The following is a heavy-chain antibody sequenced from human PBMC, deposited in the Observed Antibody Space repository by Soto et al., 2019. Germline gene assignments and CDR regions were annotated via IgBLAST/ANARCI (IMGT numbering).Heavy chain of an antibody. V-gene: IGHV4-59*01. CDR3: ARGVYDFWSGYYVDY. Sequence: QVQLQESGPRLVKPSETLSLTCTVSGGSISSYYWSWIRQPPGKGLEWIGYIYYSGSTNYNPSLKSRVTISVDTSKNQFSLKLSSVTAADTAVYYCARGVYDFWSGYYVDYWGQGTLVTVSS. CDR2: IYYSGST. CDR1: GGSISSYY. J-gene: IGHJ4*02. D-gene: IGHD3-3*01.